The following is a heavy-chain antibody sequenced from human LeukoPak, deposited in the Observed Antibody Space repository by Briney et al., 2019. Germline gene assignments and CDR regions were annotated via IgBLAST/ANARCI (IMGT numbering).Heavy chain of an antibody. J-gene: IGHJ4*02. V-gene: IGHV3-48*02. Sequence: GGSLRLSCADSGFTFSSYSMNWVRQAPGKGLEWVSYISYSSSTIYYADSVKGRFTISRDNAKNSLYLQMNSLRDEDTAVYYCARENYYDSSGYYPSFDYWGQGTLVTVSS. D-gene: IGHD3-22*01. CDR3: ARENYYDSSGYYPSFDY. CDR1: GFTFSSYS. CDR2: ISYSSSTI.